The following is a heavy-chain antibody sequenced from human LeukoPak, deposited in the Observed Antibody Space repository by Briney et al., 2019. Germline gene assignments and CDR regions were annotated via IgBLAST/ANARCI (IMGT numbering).Heavy chain of an antibody. CDR3: ARGARWAYYFDY. Sequence: GGSLRLSCTASGFTFSDYYMNWIRQTPGKVLEWLSYISTRDNTIQYADSVKGRFTISRDNANNSVFLQMNNLRAEDSAIYYCARGARWAYYFDYWGQGSLVTVSS. CDR1: GFTFSDYY. J-gene: IGHJ4*02. D-gene: IGHD4-23*01. CDR2: ISTRDNTI. V-gene: IGHV3-11*01.